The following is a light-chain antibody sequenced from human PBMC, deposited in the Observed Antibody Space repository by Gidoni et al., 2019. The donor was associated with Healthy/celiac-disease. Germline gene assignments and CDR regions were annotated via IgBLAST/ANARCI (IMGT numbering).Light chain of an antibody. CDR2: DAS. CDR3: QWRSNCTPGSA. CDR1: KLVSSY. V-gene: IGKV3-11*01. Sequence: EMVLTHPPATPSLSPGEGATLSCRARKLVSSYLAWYQQQPGQAPRLRIYDASTRATGIPARFSVSGSGTDLNLTISSLEPEDFAVSFCQWRSNCTPGSAFGQGTKLEIK. J-gene: IGKJ2*01.